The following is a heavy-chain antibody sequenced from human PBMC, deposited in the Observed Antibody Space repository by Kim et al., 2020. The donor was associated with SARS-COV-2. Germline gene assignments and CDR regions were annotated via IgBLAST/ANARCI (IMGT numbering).Heavy chain of an antibody. CDR2: ISSSSSYI. CDR3: AREDRAYWYSSSNFDY. Sequence: GGSLRLSCAASGFTFSSYSMNWVRQAPGKGLEWVSSISSSSSYIYYADSVKGRFTISRDNAKNSLYLQMNSLRAEDTAVYYCAREDRAYWYSSSNFDYWGQGTLVTVSS. V-gene: IGHV3-21*01. D-gene: IGHD6-6*01. CDR1: GFTFSSYS. J-gene: IGHJ4*02.